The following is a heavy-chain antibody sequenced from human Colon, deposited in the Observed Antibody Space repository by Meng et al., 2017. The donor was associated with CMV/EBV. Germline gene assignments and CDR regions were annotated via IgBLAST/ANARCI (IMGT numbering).Heavy chain of an antibody. J-gene: IGHJ4*02. CDR1: GYDFAAFY. V-gene: IGHV1-2*02. Sequence: ASVKVSCKASGYDFAAFYLHWVRQAPGQGLEWMGGVNPKSGYTDYAQKFQGRVTLTRDTSITTAYMELINLISDDTALYYCARVSCSTSSCFDFFGYWGRGTVVTVSS. D-gene: IGHD2-2*01. CDR3: ARVSCSTSSCFDFFGY. CDR2: VNPKSGYT.